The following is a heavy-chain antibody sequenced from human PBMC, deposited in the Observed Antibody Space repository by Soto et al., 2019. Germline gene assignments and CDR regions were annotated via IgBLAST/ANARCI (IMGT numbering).Heavy chain of an antibody. Sequence: EVQLLGSGGGLVQPGGSLRLSCAASGFTFSSYAMSWVRQAPGKGLGWVSAITGSGGSTYSAEPVQGRFTISRDNSKNTLYLENRSLRADDTAVYYWEKEGCSSTSCYGYYGMDVWGQGTTVTVSS. D-gene: IGHD2-2*01. J-gene: IGHJ6*02. CDR1: GFTFSSYA. V-gene: IGHV3-23*01. CDR3: EKEGCSSTSCYGYYGMDV. CDR2: ITGSGGST.